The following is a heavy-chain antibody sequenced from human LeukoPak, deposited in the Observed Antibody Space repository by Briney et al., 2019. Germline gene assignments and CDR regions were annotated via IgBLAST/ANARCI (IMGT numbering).Heavy chain of an antibody. J-gene: IGHJ4*02. D-gene: IGHD1-26*01. CDR2: THYSGST. CDR3: ARADSGSYLEFDY. Sequence: PSETLSLTCSVSGGSISSSTYHWAWIRQPPGKGLEWIGSTHYSGSTYYNPSLKSRVTISVDTSKNQFSLNLSSVTAADTAVYYCARADSGSYLEFDYWGQGTLVTVSS. V-gene: IGHV4-39*01. CDR1: GGSISSSTYH.